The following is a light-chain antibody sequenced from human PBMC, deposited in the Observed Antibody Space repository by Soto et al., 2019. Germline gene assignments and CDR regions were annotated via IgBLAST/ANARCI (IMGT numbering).Light chain of an antibody. CDR1: SSDVEAYNL. Sequence: QSALTQPASVSGSPGQSITITCTGTSSDVEAYNLVSWFQQHPGKAPKLIIYEGSKRPSGTSNRFSGSKSGNTASLTISGLQGEDEADYFCCSYADHCWVFGGGTKLTVL. V-gene: IGLV2-23*01. CDR2: EGS. CDR3: CSYADHCWV. J-gene: IGLJ3*02.